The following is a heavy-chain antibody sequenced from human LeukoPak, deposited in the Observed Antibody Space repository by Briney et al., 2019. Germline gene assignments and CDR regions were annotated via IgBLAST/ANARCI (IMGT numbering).Heavy chain of an antibody. CDR3: ARLNYDYVWGSYRPPRADYFDY. V-gene: IGHV4-39*07. D-gene: IGHD3-16*02. J-gene: IGHJ4*02. CDR2: IYYSGST. CDR1: GVSISSSSYY. Sequence: SETLSLTCTVSGVSISSSSYYWGWIRQPPGKGLEWLGSIYYSGSTYYNPSLKSRVTISVDTSKNQFSLKLSSVTAADTAVYYCARLNYDYVWGSYRPPRADYFDYWGQGTLVTVSS.